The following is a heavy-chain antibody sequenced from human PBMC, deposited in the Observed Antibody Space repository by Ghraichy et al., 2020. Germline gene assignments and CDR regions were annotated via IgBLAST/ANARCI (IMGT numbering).Heavy chain of an antibody. J-gene: IGHJ6*03. CDR2: IYHSGST. CDR1: GGSISSSNW. D-gene: IGHD1-14*01. CDR3: ARATIQVINRYYYYYMDV. Sequence: SETLSLTCAVSGGSISSSNWWSWVRQPPGKGLEWIGEIYHSGSTNYNPSLKSRVTISVDKSKNQFSLKLSSVTAADTAVYYCARATIQVINRYYYYYMDVWGKGTTVTVSS. V-gene: IGHV4-4*02.